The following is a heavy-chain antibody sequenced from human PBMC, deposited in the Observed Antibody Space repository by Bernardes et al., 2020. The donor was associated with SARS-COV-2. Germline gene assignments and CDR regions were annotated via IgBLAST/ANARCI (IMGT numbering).Heavy chain of an antibody. CDR1: GITFWDNG. V-gene: IGHV3-20*01. CDR2: INWNGGST. CDR3: ARAYDCGDYEAFDI. Sequence: SLSPACAASGITFWDNGVTQARQSRGKALEWVFRINWNGGSTGYADSVKGRFTISRDNAKNSLYLQMNSLRAEDTALYHCARAYDCGDYEAFDIWGQGTMVTVSS. J-gene: IGHJ3*02. D-gene: IGHD4-17*01.